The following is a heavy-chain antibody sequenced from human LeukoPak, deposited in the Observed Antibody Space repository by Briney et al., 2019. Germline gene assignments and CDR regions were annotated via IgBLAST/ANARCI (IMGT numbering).Heavy chain of an antibody. CDR1: GGSISSYY. D-gene: IGHD1-26*01. CDR3: ARGPFGGSYSGDY. V-gene: IGHV4-59*01. CDR2: IYYSGST. Sequence: SETLSLTCTVPGGSISSYYWSWIRQPPGKGLEWIGYIYYSGSTNYNPSLKSRVTISVDTSKNQFSLRLSSVTAADTAVYYCARGPFGGSYSGDYWGQGTLVTVSS. J-gene: IGHJ4*02.